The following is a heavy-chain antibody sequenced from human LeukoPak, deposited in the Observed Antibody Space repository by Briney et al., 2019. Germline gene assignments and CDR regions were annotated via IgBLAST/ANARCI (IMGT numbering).Heavy chain of an antibody. CDR2: IYPSDSDT. CDR1: GYTFTSYW. J-gene: IGHJ3*02. V-gene: IGHV5-51*01. Sequence: GESLKISCKGSGYTFTSYWIGWVRQMPGKGLEGMGIIYPSDSDTRYSPSFQGQVTISADKSISTAYLQWRSLKASDTAMYYCARLTVGEDYAFDIWGQGTMVTVSS. D-gene: IGHD1-26*01. CDR3: ARLTVGEDYAFDI.